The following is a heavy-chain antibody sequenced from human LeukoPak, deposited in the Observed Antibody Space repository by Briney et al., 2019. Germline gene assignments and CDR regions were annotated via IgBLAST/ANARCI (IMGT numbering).Heavy chain of an antibody. Sequence: GGSLRLSCAASGFTFSSYDMHWVRQATGKGLEWVSAIGTAGDTYYPGSVKGRFTISRENAKNSLYLQMNSLRAGDTAVYYCARGYSNRDAFDIWGQGTMVTVSS. CDR1: GFTFSSYD. CDR2: IGTAGDT. D-gene: IGHD4-11*01. J-gene: IGHJ3*02. CDR3: ARGYSNRDAFDI. V-gene: IGHV3-13*01.